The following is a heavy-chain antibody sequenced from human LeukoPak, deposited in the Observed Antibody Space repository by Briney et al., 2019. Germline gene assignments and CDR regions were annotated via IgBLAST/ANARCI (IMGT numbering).Heavy chain of an antibody. D-gene: IGHD2/OR15-2a*01. CDR3: AKGGATVLTGLDY. V-gene: IGHV1-46*01. CDR1: GYTFISHF. J-gene: IGHJ4*02. CDR2: INPSGGGT. Sequence: ASVKVSCKASGYTFISHFVHWVRQAPGQGLEWMGIINPSGGGTTYAQRFQGRVSMTSDTSTNTLYVELNSLRAEDTAVYYCAKGGATVLTGLDYWGQGILVTVSS.